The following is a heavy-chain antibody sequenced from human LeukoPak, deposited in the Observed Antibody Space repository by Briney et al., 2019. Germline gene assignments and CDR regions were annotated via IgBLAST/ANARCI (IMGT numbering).Heavy chain of an antibody. CDR2: MNPNSGNT. J-gene: IGHJ6*03. V-gene: IGHV1-8*03. CDR3: ARGFPHGWFGELGAYYYYYYMDV. CDR1: GYTFTSYG. D-gene: IGHD3-10*01. Sequence: GASVKVSCKASGYTFTSYGISWVRQAPGQGLEWMGWMNPNSGNTGYAQKFQGRVTITRNTSISTAYMELSSLRSEDTAVYYCARGFPHGWFGELGAYYYYYYMDVWGKGTTVTVSS.